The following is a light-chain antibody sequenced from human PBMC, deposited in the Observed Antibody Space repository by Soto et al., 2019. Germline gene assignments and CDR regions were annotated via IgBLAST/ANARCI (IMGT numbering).Light chain of an antibody. CDR1: QSVSRN. CDR2: GAS. Sequence: EIVLTQSPCTLSLSPGERATLSCRASQSVSRNLAWYQQKPGQAPRLLIYGASARAAGIPARFSGSGSGTDFTLTISRLEHEDFAVYYCQQFGSSLPITFGQGTKVDIK. CDR3: QQFGSSLPIT. V-gene: IGKV3-20*01. J-gene: IGKJ1*01.